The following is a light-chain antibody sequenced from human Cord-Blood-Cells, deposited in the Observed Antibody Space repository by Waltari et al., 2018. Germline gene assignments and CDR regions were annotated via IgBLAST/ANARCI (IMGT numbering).Light chain of an antibody. Sequence: SSELTQDPAVSVALGQTVRITCQGDCLRSYYARWYQQKPGQPPVLVIYGKNNRPSGIPDRFSGSSSGNTASLTITGAQAEDEADYYCNSRDSSGNHLVFGTGTKVTVL. J-gene: IGLJ1*01. CDR3: NSRDSSGNHLV. CDR1: CLRSYY. V-gene: IGLV3-19*01. CDR2: GKN.